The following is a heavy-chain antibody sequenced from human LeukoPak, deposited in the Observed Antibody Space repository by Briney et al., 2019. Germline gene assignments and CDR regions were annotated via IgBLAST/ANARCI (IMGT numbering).Heavy chain of an antibody. D-gene: IGHD3-10*01. CDR1: GGTISSYY. Sequence: SETLSLTCTASGGTISSYYWRWIRQPPGKGLDWIAYLFYSGSTDYNPSLESRVTISVDTSKNQFSLKLRSVTAADTAVYYCAAVAVIRGVTYFDYWGQGTLVTVSS. V-gene: IGHV4-59*01. CDR3: AAVAVIRGVTYFDY. J-gene: IGHJ4*02. CDR2: LFYSGST.